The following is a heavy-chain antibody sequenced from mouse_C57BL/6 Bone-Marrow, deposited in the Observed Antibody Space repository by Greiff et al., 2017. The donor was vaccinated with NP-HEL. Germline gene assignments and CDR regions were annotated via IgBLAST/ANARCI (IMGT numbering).Heavy chain of an antibody. Sequence: EVQLQQSGPELVKPGASVKISCKASGYTFTDYYMNWVKQSHGKSLEWIGDINPNNGGTSYNQKFKGKATLTVDKSSSTAYMELRSLTSEDSAVYYCATSGSSLYYFDYWGQGTTLTVSS. CDR3: ATSGSSLYYFDY. CDR1: GYTFTDYY. V-gene: IGHV1-26*01. D-gene: IGHD1-1*01. J-gene: IGHJ2*01. CDR2: INPNNGGT.